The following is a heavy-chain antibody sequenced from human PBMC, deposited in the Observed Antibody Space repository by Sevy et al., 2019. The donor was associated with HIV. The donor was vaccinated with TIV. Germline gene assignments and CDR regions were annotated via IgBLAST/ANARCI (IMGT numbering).Heavy chain of an antibody. CDR1: GGTFRTSG. J-gene: IGHJ4*02. CDR3: ARGGGNGWCYFDY. V-gene: IGHV1-69*13. D-gene: IGHD6-19*01. CDR2: IIPILGTT. Sequence: ASVKVSCKASGGTFRTSGISWVRQAPGQGPEWMGGIIPILGTTNYAQTFQGRVTINADESTNTAYMELSSLRSEDTAVYYCARGGGNGWCYFDYWGQETLVTVSS.